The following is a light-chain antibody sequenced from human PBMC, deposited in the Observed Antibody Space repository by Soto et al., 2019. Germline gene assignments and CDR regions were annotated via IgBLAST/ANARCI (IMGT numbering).Light chain of an antibody. V-gene: IGLV2-14*01. Sequence: QSVLTQPASVSGSPGQSITISCTGTSSDVVGYNYVSWYQQHPGKAPKLMIYEVSNRPSGVSNRFSGSKSGNTASLTISGLXAEDEADYYCSSYTSSSTLYVFGTGTKVTVL. CDR2: EVS. CDR3: SSYTSSSTLYV. J-gene: IGLJ1*01. CDR1: SSDVVGYNY.